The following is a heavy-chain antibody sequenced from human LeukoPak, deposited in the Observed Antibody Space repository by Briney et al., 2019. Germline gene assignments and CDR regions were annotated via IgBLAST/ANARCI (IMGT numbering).Heavy chain of an antibody. CDR2: ISGSGGST. J-gene: IGHJ5*02. CDR3: AKDQQQWLTNWFDP. Sequence: GGSLRLSCAASGFTFSSYAMTWVRQAPGKGLQWVSTISGSGGSTYYADSVKGRFTISRDNSKNTLYLQMNSLRAEDTAVYYCAKDQQQWLTNWFDPWGQGTLVTVSS. CDR1: GFTFSSYA. V-gene: IGHV3-23*01. D-gene: IGHD6-19*01.